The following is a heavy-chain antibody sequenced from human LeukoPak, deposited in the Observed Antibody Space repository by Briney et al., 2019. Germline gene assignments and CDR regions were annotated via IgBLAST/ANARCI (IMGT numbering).Heavy chain of an antibody. D-gene: IGHD6-13*01. J-gene: IGHJ4*02. CDR3: ARVVAATGLDY. CDR1: GYTFTAYY. Sequence: ASVKVSCKASGYTFTAYYIHWVRQAPGQGLEWMGWINPNSGGTKYAQKFQGRVTMTRDTSISTAYMELSRLRSDDTAVYYCARVVAATGLDYWGQGTLVTVSS. CDR2: INPNSGGT. V-gene: IGHV1-2*02.